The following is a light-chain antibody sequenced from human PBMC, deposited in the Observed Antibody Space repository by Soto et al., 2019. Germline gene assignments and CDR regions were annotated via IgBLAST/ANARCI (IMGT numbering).Light chain of an antibody. V-gene: IGLV2-11*01. CDR1: SSDVGGDNY. CDR3: CSYAGSFVV. J-gene: IGLJ2*01. Sequence: QSALTQPRSVSGSPGQSVTISCTGTSSDVGGDNYVSWYLHHPGKAPKVMIYDVNKRPSGVPDRFSGSNSDNTASLTISGLQAEDEADDYCCSYAGSFVVFGGGTKLTVL. CDR2: DVN.